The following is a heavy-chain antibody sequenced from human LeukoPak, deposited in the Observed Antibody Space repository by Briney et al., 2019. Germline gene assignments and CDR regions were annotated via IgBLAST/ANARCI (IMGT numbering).Heavy chain of an antibody. V-gene: IGHV1-18*01. J-gene: IGHJ4*02. CDR2: VSADTGNT. Sequence: ASVKVSCKASGYTFTSYGISWVRQAPGQGPEGMGWVSADTGNTSYAQKIQGRVTMTTDTSTSTAYMELRSRSSEDRAIYTGGKKVKPASFSPYYLDFWGQGTPVTVSS. CDR3: GKKVKPASFSPYYLDF. CDR1: GYTFTSYG. D-gene: IGHD3/OR15-3a*01.